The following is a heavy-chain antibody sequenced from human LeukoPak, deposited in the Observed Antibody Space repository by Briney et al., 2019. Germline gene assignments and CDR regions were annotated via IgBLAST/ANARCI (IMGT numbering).Heavy chain of an antibody. J-gene: IGHJ4*02. CDR1: GFIFNSYG. D-gene: IGHD1-26*01. Sequence: PGGSLRLSCAASGFIFNSYGMNWVRQAAGKGREWVTYITSSSTTTHYADFVKGRFTISRDNANNSLYLQMNSLRDEDTAVYYCARNSVGAANFDYWGQGTLVTVSS. V-gene: IGHV3-48*02. CDR2: ITSSSTTT. CDR3: ARNSVGAANFDY.